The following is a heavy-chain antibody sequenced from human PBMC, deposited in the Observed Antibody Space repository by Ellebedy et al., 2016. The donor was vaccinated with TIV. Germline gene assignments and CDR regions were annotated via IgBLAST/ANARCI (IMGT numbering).Heavy chain of an antibody. CDR2: ISYSGST. J-gene: IGHJ4*02. CDR3: ARVNGYFDH. V-gene: IGHV4-59*11. Sequence: MPSETLSLTCAVSGASISTHYWSWIRQPPGKGLEWIGCISYSGSTIYNPSLKSRSTISLNTSKNRFYLKLTSVTAADTAVYYCARVNGYFDHWGQGTLVTVSS. CDR1: GASISTHY. D-gene: IGHD2-8*01.